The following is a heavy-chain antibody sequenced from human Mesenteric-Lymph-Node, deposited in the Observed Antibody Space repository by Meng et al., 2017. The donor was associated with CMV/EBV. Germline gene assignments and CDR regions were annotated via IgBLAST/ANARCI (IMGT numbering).Heavy chain of an antibody. CDR1: GYTFTSYG. CDR3: ARGGIPSSNLYGMDV. V-gene: IGHV1-18*01. CDR2: ISAYNGDT. Sequence: ASVKVSCKGSGYTFTSYGFNWVRKAPGRGLEWMGWISAYNGDTNYAQKFQGRVTITTDESTSTAYMELSSLRSEDTAVYYCARGGIPSSNLYGMDVWGQGTTVTVSS. D-gene: IGHD1-14*01. J-gene: IGHJ6*02.